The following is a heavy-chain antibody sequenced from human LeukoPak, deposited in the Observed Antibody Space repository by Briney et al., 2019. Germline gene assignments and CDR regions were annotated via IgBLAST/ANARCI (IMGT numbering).Heavy chain of an antibody. CDR2: ISNDGRNK. Sequence: GGSLRLSCAATGFTFSTYAMHWGRQAPGKGLEWVAVISNDGRNKIYADSVKGRFTISRDNSKNTQFLQMNSLRTEDTAVYYCARDPMADFDYWGQGSLVTVSS. CDR1: GFTFSTYA. D-gene: IGHD2-8*01. CDR3: ARDPMADFDY. J-gene: IGHJ4*02. V-gene: IGHV3-30*04.